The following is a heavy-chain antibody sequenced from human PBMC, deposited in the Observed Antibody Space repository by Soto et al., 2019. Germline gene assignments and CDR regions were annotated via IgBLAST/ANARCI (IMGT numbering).Heavy chain of an antibody. CDR2: SRNKARSYST. Sequence: GGSLRLSCAASGLTFSDHYMDWVRQAPGKGLEWVGRSRNKARSYSTEYAASVKGRFTISRDDSKNSLYLQMNSLKTEDTAVYYCTRLREYSIDYWGQGTLVTVSS. J-gene: IGHJ4*02. D-gene: IGHD2-15*01. CDR1: GLTFSDHY. V-gene: IGHV3-72*01. CDR3: TRLREYSIDY.